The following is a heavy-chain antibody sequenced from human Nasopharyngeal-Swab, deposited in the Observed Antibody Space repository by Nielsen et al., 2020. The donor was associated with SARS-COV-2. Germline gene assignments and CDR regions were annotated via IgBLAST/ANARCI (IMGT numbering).Heavy chain of an antibody. CDR3: AADSGSYFGHYYYGMDV. J-gene: IGHJ6*02. CDR1: GFTFSSYS. Sequence: GGSLRLSCAASGFTFSSYSMNWVRQAPGKGLEWVSSISSSSSYIYYADSVKGRFTISRDNAKNSLYLQMNSLRAENTAVYYCAADSGSYFGHYYYGMDVWGQGTTVTVSS. D-gene: IGHD1-26*01. V-gene: IGHV3-21*01. CDR2: ISSSSSYI.